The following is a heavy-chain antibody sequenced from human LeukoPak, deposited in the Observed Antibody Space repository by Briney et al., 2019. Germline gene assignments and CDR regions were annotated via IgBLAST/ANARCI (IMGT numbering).Heavy chain of an antibody. D-gene: IGHD3-22*01. Sequence: SETLPLTCTVSGGSISSYYWSWIRQPPGKGLEWIGYIYYSGSTNYNPSLKSRVTISVDTSKNQFSLKLSSVTAADTAVYYCARAAGYYYDSSGYYYYDYWGQGTLVTVSS. V-gene: IGHV4-59*01. CDR1: GGSISSYY. J-gene: IGHJ4*02. CDR2: IYYSGST. CDR3: ARAAGYYYDSSGYYYYDY.